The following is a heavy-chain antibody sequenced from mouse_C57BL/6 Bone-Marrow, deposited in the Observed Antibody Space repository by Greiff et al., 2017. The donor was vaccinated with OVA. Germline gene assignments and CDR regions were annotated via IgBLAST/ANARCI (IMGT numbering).Heavy chain of an antibody. V-gene: IGHV1-64*01. CDR2: IHPNSGST. J-gene: IGHJ4*01. D-gene: IGHD1-1*01. Sequence: QVQLQQSGAELVKPGASVKLSCKASGYTFTSYWMHWVKQRPGQGLEWIGMIHPNSGSTNYNEKFKSKATLTVDKSSSTAYMQLSSLTSEDSAVYYCARSVFITTVDEGDAMDYWGQGTSVTVSS. CDR1: GYTFTSYW. CDR3: ARSVFITTVDEGDAMDY.